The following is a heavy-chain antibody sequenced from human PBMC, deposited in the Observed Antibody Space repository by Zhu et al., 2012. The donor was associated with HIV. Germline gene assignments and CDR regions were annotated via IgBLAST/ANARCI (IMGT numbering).Heavy chain of an antibody. Sequence: QVQLQESGPGLVEPSETLSLTCTVSGGSISSHYWSWIRQPPGKGLEWIGYIYYSGSTNYNPSLKSRVTISVDTSKNQFSLKLSSVTAADTAVYYCARGSIAVAGRVDYWGQGTLVTVSS. J-gene: IGHJ4*02. CDR1: GGSISSHY. CDR2: IYYSGST. D-gene: IGHD6-19*01. CDR3: ARGSIAVAGRVDY. V-gene: IGHV4-59*11.